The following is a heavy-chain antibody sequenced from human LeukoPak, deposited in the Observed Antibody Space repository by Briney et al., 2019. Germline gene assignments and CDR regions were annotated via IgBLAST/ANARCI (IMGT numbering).Heavy chain of an antibody. Sequence: GASVKVSCKASGYTFTNYAIHWVRQAPGRRFEWMGWSNGANGNTEYSPAFQGRVSITRDTSASTAYMELSSLSSEDMAIYYCARGIHSGAWLTDYWGQGTPVTVS. V-gene: IGHV1-3*02. D-gene: IGHD6-25*01. CDR2: SNGANGNT. CDR1: GYTFTNYA. CDR3: ARGIHSGAWLTDY. J-gene: IGHJ4*02.